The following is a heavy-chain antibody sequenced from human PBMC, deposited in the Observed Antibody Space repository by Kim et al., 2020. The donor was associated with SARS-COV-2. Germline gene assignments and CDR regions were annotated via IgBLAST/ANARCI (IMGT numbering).Heavy chain of an antibody. V-gene: IGHV1-46*01. CDR1: GYTFTSYY. Sequence: ASVKVSCKASGYTFTSYYMHWVRQAPGQGLEWMGIINPSGGSTSYAQKFQGRVTMTRDTSTSTVYMELSSLRSEDTAVYYCARFRGYYYDSSGYYDYWGQGTLVTVSS. CDR2: INPSGGST. J-gene: IGHJ4*02. CDR3: ARFRGYYYDSSGYYDY. D-gene: IGHD3-22*01.